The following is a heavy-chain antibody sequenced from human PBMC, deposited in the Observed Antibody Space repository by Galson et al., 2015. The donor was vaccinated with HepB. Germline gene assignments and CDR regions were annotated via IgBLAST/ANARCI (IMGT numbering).Heavy chain of an antibody. Sequence: SVKVSCKAFGYTFTGYFMHWVRQAPGQGLEWMGHINPNSGGTNYAQKFQGRVTMTRDTSISTAYMELSSLRSDDTAVYYCARDYTDIETNWFDPWGQGTLVTVSS. D-gene: IGHD3-16*01. V-gene: IGHV1-2*06. J-gene: IGHJ5*02. CDR1: GYTFTGYF. CDR2: INPNSGGT. CDR3: ARDYTDIETNWFDP.